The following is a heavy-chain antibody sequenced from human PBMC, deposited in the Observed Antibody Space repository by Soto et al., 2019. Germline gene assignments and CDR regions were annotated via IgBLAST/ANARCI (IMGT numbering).Heavy chain of an antibody. CDR2: LSGSGGTT. CDR1: GVTFSNYA. J-gene: IGHJ4*02. D-gene: IGHD3-10*01. V-gene: IGHV3-23*01. Sequence: LRLSCTVSGVTFSNYAMNWVRQAPGKGLEWVSSLSGSGGTTYYADSVKGRFIISRDNSKNTLYLLMNSLRAEDTALYYCAKPRADYGSGAHTFSFDSWGQGALVTVSS. CDR3: AKPRADYGSGAHTFSFDS.